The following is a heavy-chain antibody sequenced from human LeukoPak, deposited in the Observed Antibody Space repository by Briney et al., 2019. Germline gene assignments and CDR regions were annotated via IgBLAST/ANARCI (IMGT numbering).Heavy chain of an antibody. CDR2: IYTSGST. CDR3: ARLLQDAFDI. Sequence: TSQTLSLTCTVSGGSISSGSYYWSWIRQPAGKGLEWIGRIYTSGSTNYNPSLKSRVTISVDTSKNQFSLKLSSVTAADTAVYYCARLLQDAFDIWGQGTMVTVSS. V-gene: IGHV4-61*02. J-gene: IGHJ3*02. CDR1: GGSISSGSYY.